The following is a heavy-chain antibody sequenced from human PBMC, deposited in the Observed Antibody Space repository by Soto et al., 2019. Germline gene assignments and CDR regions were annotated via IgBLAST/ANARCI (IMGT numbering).Heavy chain of an antibody. J-gene: IGHJ4*02. Sequence: QVQLVQSGAEVKKPGASVKVSCKASGYTFTGYYMHWVRQAPGQGLEWMGWINPHSGGTNYAQKFQGWVTMTRDTSISTAYMELSRLRSDDTAVYYCARAHCGGDCYSGVDYWGQGTLVTVSS. D-gene: IGHD2-21*02. CDR3: ARAHCGGDCYSGVDY. CDR1: GYTFTGYY. CDR2: INPHSGGT. V-gene: IGHV1-2*04.